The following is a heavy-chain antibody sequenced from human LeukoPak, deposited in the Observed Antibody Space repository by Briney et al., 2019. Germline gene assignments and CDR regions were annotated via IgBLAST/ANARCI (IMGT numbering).Heavy chain of an antibody. CDR1: GFTFSSYG. CDR2: IWYDGSNK. D-gene: IGHD6-13*01. Sequence: GGSLRLSCAASGFTFSSYGMHWVRQAPGKGLEWVAVIWYDGSNKYYADSVKGRFTISRDNSKNTLYLQMNSLRAEDTAVYYCASAISSWSYAFDIWGQGTVVTVSS. J-gene: IGHJ3*02. CDR3: ASAISSWSYAFDI. V-gene: IGHV3-33*01.